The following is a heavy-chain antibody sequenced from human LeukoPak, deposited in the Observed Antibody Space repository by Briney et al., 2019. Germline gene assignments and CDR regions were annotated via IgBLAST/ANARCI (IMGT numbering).Heavy chain of an antibody. Sequence: GGSLRLSCAASGFSFSNYAMSWVRQAPGKGLEWVSAISGSGGSTYYADSVKGRFTISRDNSKNTLYLQMNSLRAEDTAVYYCAKASAMIVVVSKHFDYWGQGTLVTVSS. CDR1: GFSFSNYA. J-gene: IGHJ4*02. CDR2: ISGSGGST. D-gene: IGHD3-22*01. V-gene: IGHV3-23*01. CDR3: AKASAMIVVVSKHFDY.